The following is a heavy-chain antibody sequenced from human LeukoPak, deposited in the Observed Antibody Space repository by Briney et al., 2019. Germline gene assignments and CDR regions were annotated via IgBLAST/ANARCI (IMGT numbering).Heavy chain of an antibody. J-gene: IGHJ4*02. V-gene: IGHV1-69*13. CDR2: IIPIFGTA. CDR3: ATGGSGARLYYFDY. CDR1: GGTFSSYA. Sequence: SVKVSFKASGGTFSSYAISWVRQAPGQGLEWMGGIIPIFGTANYAQKFQGRVTITADESTSTAYMELSSLRSEDTAVYYCATGGSGARLYYFDYWGQGTLVTVSS. D-gene: IGHD2-15*01.